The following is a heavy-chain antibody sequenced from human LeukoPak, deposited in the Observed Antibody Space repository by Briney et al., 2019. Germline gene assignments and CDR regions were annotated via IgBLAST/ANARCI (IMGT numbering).Heavy chain of an antibody. Sequence: SETLSLTCTVSGGSVSSYYYHWAWLRQPPGKRLEGIGYIYSSGSTNYNPSLKSRVTMSLDTSKNQFSLHLSSVTAADTAVYYCARGPTLTTDYWGQGTLVTVSS. CDR2: IYSSGST. J-gene: IGHJ4*02. V-gene: IGHV4-61*01. CDR3: ARGPTLTTDY. CDR1: GGSVSSYYYH. D-gene: IGHD4-11*01.